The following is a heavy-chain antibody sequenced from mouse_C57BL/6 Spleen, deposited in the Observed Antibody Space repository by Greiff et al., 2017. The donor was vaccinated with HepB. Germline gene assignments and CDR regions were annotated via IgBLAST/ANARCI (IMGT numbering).Heavy chain of an antibody. D-gene: IGHD2-3*01. V-gene: IGHV1-69*01. CDR2: IDPSDSYT. CDR1: GYTFTSYW. J-gene: IGHJ2*01. CDR3: ARAPIYDGYYLLYYFDY. Sequence: VQLQQSGAELVMPGASVKLSCKASGYTFTSYWMHLVKQRPGQGLEWIGEIDPSDSYTNYNQKFKGKSTLTVDKPSSTAYMQLSSLTSEDSAVYYCARAPIYDGYYLLYYFDYWGQGTTLTVSS.